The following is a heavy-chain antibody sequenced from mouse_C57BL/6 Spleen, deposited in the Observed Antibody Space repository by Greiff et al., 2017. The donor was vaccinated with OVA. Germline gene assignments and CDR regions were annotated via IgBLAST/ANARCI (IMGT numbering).Heavy chain of an antibody. CDR2: IDPETGGT. CDR1: GYTFTDYE. J-gene: IGHJ2*01. CDR3: TRYLLYDR. Sequence: LVESGAELVRPGASVTLSCKASGYTFTDYEMHWVKQTPVHGLEWIGAIDPETGGTAYNQKFKGKAILTADKSSSTAYMELRSLTSEDSAVYYCTRYLLYDRWGQGTTLTVSS. D-gene: IGHD2-3*01. V-gene: IGHV1-15*01.